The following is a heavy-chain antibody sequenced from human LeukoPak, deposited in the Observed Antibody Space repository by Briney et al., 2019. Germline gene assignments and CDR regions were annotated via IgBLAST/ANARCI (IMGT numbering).Heavy chain of an antibody. CDR2: MNPNSGNT. J-gene: IGHJ6*02. D-gene: IGHD1-14*01. Sequence: ASAKVSCKASGYSFSSYDINWVRQATGQGLEWMGWMNPNSGNTGYAQKFQGRVTMTRNNSVTTAYMELSGLTSEDTAVYYCARLTRYYYGMDVWGQGSTVTVSS. V-gene: IGHV1-8*01. CDR3: ARLTRYYYGMDV. CDR1: GYSFSSYD.